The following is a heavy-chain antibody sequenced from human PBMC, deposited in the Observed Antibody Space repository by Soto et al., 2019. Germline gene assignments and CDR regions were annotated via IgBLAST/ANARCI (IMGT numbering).Heavy chain of an antibody. D-gene: IGHD6-13*01. V-gene: IGHV3-33*08. CDR3: ARDGGTRDWSSRDYYYYYMDV. Sequence: GGSLRLSCAASGFTFSSYGMHWVRQAPGKGLEWVAVIWYDGSNKYYADSVKGRFTISRDNSKNTLYLQMNSLRAEDTAVYYCARDGGTRDWSSRDYYYYYMDVWGKGTTVTVSS. J-gene: IGHJ6*03. CDR1: GFTFSSYG. CDR2: IWYDGSNK.